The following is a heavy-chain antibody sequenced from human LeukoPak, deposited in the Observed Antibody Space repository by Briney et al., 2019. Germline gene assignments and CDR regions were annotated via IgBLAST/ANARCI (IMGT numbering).Heavy chain of an antibody. D-gene: IGHD1-26*01. CDR3: ASELRSAFDY. Sequence: GGSLRFSCAASGFTFSSYAMSWVRQAPGKGLEWVSAISGSGGSTYYADSVKGRFTISRDNSKNTLYLQVNSLRAEDTAVYYCASELRSAFDYWGQGTLVTVSS. CDR1: GFTFSSYA. CDR2: ISGSGGST. V-gene: IGHV3-23*01. J-gene: IGHJ4*02.